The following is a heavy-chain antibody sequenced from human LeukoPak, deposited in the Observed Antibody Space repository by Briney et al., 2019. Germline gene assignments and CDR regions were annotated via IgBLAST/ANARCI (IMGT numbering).Heavy chain of an antibody. CDR2: IKSKTDDGTT. D-gene: IGHD5-12*01. J-gene: IGHJ4*02. CDR3: STERGYRGYGRLYYCFDY. V-gene: IGHV3-15*01. CDR1: GFTFTNAW. Sequence: GGSLRLSCAASGFTFTNAWMSWVRQAPGKGLEWVGHIKSKTDDGTTDYTAPVKGRFTISRDDSKNTLYLQMNSLKTEDTAVYYCSTERGYRGYGRLYYCFDYWGQGTLVTVSS.